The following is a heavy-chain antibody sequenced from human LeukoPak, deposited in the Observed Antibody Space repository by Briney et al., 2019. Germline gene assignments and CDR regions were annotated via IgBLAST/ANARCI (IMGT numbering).Heavy chain of an antibody. Sequence: SETLSLTCTVSGGSISSANYYWNWIRQPPGKGLEWIGYISYSGSTHYNPSLKSRATISADTSKNQFSLELTSMTAADTAVYHCARGGEGYNYVYWGQGTLVTVSS. V-gene: IGHV4-30-4*01. CDR1: GGSISSANYY. J-gene: IGHJ4*02. CDR2: ISYSGST. D-gene: IGHD5-24*01. CDR3: ARGGEGYNYVY.